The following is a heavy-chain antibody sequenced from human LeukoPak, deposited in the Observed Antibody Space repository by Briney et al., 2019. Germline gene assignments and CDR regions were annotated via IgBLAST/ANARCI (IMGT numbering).Heavy chain of an antibody. CDR1: KFTFSSYG. D-gene: IGHD6-19*01. CDR2: IRDDGSNK. V-gene: IGHV3-30*02. Sequence: GGSLRLSCAASKFTFSSYGMHWVRQAPGKGLEWVAFIRDDGSNKYYADSVKGRFTISRDNSNNTLYLQMNTLRPADTAVYYCAKDLDPYLAVPGGGIDYWGQGTLVTVSS. J-gene: IGHJ4*02. CDR3: AKDLDPYLAVPGGGIDY.